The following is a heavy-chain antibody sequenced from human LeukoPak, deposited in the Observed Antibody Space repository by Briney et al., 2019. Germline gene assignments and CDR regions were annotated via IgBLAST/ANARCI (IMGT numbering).Heavy chain of an antibody. V-gene: IGHV3-21*01. CDR1: GFTFSSYS. CDR2: ISSSSSYI. D-gene: IGHD5-12*01. Sequence: GGSLRLSCAASGFTFSSYSMNWVRQAPGKGLEWVSSISSSSSYIYYADSVKGRFTISRDNAKNSLYLHMNSLRAEDTAVYYCASHSGYDIQKRDYWGQGTLVTVSS. CDR3: ASHSGYDIQKRDY. J-gene: IGHJ4*02.